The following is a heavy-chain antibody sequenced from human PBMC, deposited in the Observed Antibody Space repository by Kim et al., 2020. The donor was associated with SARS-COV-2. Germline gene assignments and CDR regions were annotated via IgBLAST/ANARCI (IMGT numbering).Heavy chain of an antibody. V-gene: IGHV1-69*01. Sequence: GTANYAQKFQGRVTITADESTSSAYMELSSLRSEDTAVYYFASKGDTFDYWGQGTLVTVSS. J-gene: IGHJ4*02. CDR2: GTA. D-gene: IGHD1-26*01. CDR3: ASKGDTFDY.